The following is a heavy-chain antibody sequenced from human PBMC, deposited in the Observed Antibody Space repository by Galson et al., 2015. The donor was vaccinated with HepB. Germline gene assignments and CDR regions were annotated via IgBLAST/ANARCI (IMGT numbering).Heavy chain of an antibody. J-gene: IGHJ4*02. CDR3: ARGVAGSGWYSRLFYFDY. D-gene: IGHD6-19*01. CDR2: ISYDGSTK. Sequence: SLRLSCAASAFSFSTYAMHWVRQAPGKGLEWVAVISYDGSTKYYLDSVEGRFTISRDNSKNTLYLQMSSLRVEDTAVYYCARGVAGSGWYSRLFYFDYWGQGNLVTVSS. V-gene: IGHV3-30-3*01. CDR1: AFSFSTYA.